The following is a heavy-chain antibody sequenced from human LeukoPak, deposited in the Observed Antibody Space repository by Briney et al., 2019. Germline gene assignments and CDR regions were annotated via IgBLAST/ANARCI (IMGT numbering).Heavy chain of an antibody. J-gene: IGHJ6*02. Sequence: GGSLRLSCAASGFTFSSYSMNWVRQAPGKGLEWVSSISSSSSYIYYADSVKGRFTISRDNAKDSLYLQMNGLRAEDTAVYYCARDLHYDFWSGRGLGGYYYCGMDVWGQGTTVTVSS. D-gene: IGHD3-3*01. CDR1: GFTFSSYS. V-gene: IGHV3-21*01. CDR3: ARDLHYDFWSGRGLGGYYYCGMDV. CDR2: ISSSSSYI.